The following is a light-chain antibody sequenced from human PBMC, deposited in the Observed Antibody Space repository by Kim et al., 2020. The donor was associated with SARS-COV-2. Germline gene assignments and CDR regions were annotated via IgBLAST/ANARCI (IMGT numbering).Light chain of an antibody. CDR3: IQGTHWPRT. V-gene: IGKV2-30*02. J-gene: IGKJ1*01. Sequence: DVVMTQSPLSLPVTLGQPASISCRSSQSLVHSDGNTYLNWFQQRPGQSPRRLIYKVSNRDSGVPDRFSGSGSGTDFTLKISRVEAEDVGVYYCIQGTHWPRTFGQGTKVDIK. CDR1: QSLVHSDGNTY. CDR2: KVS.